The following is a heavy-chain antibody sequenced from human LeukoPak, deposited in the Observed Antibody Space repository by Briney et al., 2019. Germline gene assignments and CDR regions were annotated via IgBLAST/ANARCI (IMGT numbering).Heavy chain of an antibody. CDR3: AKYSENYDFWSGYYRGLGYYGMDV. V-gene: IGHV3-9*01. CDR2: ISWNSGSI. Sequence: GGSLRLSCAASGFTFDNYAMHWVRQAPGKGLEWVSGISWNSGSIGYADSVKGRFTISRDNAKNSLYLQINSLKAEDTALYYCAKYSENYDFWSGYYRGLGYYGMDVWGQGTTVTVSS. J-gene: IGHJ6*02. CDR1: GFTFDNYA. D-gene: IGHD3-3*01.